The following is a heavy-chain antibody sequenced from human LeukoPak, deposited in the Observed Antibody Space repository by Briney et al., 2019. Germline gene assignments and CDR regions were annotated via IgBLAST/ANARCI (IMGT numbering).Heavy chain of an antibody. CDR2: IYYSGST. D-gene: IGHD3-10*01. CDR1: GGSISSYY. Sequence: PSETLSLTCTVSGGSISSYYWSWIRQPPGKGLEWIGYIYYSGSTNYNPSLKSRVTISVDTSKNQFSLKLSSVTAADTAVYYCAGQVFEGSYYDYWGQGTLVTVSS. V-gene: IGHV4-59*01. J-gene: IGHJ4*02. CDR3: AGQVFEGSYYDY.